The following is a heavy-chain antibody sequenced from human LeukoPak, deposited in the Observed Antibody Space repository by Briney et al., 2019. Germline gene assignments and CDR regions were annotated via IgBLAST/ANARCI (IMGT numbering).Heavy chain of an antibody. CDR3: GRELDGSVDY. D-gene: IGHD3-10*01. CDR1: GFTFSTYW. CDR2: IQQDGIKK. Sequence: GGSLRLSCAASGFTFSTYWMSWVRQAPGKGLEWVANIQQDGIKKYYEDSVEGRFTISRENAKNSLFLQMSSLRADDTAVYYCGRELDGSVDYWGQGTLVTVSS. J-gene: IGHJ4*02. V-gene: IGHV3-7*01.